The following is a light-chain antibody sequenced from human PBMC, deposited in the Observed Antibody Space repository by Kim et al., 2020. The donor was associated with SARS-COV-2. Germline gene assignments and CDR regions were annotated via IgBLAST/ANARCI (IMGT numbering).Light chain of an antibody. V-gene: IGKV3-11*01. CDR3: QHRGVWPIT. CDR2: DAS. J-gene: IGKJ5*01. Sequence: EIMLTQSPATLSLSPGERVTLSCRASQSVGNHLGWYQQKPGQAPRLLIFDASSRATGIPDRFSGSGSGTDFTLIISSLEPEDFAVYYCQHRGVWPITFGQGTRLGIK. CDR1: QSVGNH.